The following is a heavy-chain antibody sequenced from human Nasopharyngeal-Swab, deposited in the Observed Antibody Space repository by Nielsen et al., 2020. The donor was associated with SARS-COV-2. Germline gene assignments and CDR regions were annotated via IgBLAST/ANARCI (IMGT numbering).Heavy chain of an antibody. J-gene: IGHJ4*02. CDR1: GFTFSNFW. CDR2: IKEDGTEK. Sequence: GESLKISCTASGFTFSNFWMTWVRQAPGKGLEWVANIKEDGTEKNYVDSVKGRFTISRDNAKNSLYLQMNSLRAEDTAVYLCARAVAGATDYWGQGTLVTVSS. CDR3: ARAVAGATDY. D-gene: IGHD1-26*01. V-gene: IGHV3-7*03.